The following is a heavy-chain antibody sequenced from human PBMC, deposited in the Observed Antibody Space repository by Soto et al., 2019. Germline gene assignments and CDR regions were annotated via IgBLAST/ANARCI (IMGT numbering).Heavy chain of an antibody. J-gene: IGHJ4*02. V-gene: IGHV1-69*01. CDR1: GGPFSSYT. D-gene: IGHD3-3*01. CDR3: ARTLRSGNIYRLF. CDR2: FIPIFGTS. Sequence: QVQLVQSGAEVKKPGSSVKVSCKASGGPFSSYTFTWVRHAPGEGLEWVGGFIPIFGTSNYAQRFQGRATITADESTRTVYMEVNNLTSEDTTFYYCARTLRSGNIYRLFWGQGSLVTVSS.